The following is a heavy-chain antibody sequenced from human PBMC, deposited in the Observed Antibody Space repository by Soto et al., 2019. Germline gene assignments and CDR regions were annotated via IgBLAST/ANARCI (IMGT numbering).Heavy chain of an antibody. V-gene: IGHV1-18*01. D-gene: IGHD3-10*01. Sequence: ASVKVSCKASGYTFNFYSLSWVRQAPGQGLEWMGRINTYSGNTNHAQKLQGRVTMTTDTSTSTAYMEQRSLRSDDTAVYYCARGVGSGTHYNQYNWFDPWGQGTLVTVSS. CDR3: ARGVGSGTHYNQYNWFDP. CDR1: GYTFNFYS. J-gene: IGHJ5*02. CDR2: INTYSGNT.